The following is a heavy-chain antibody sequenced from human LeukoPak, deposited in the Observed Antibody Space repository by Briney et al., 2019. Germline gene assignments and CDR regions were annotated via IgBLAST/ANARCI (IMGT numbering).Heavy chain of an antibody. Sequence: GGSLRLSGAASGFSFNTYGIHWVRQAPGKGLEWVAFIRYDGSNEYYADSVKGRFTISRDNSKNTLYLQMNSLRAEDTAVYYCARDPRYCGGDSYLDWGQGTMVTVSS. CDR1: GFSFNTYG. CDR2: IRYDGSNE. CDR3: ARDPRYCGGDSYLD. D-gene: IGHD2-21*02. V-gene: IGHV3-30*02. J-gene: IGHJ3*01.